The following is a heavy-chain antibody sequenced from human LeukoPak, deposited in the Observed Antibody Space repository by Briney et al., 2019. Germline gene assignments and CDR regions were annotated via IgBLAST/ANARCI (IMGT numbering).Heavy chain of an antibody. D-gene: IGHD3-16*02. CDR2: INPSGGST. CDR3: ARDPPRSITFGGVIEDY. V-gene: IGHV1-46*01. CDR1: GYTFTSYY. J-gene: IGHJ4*02. Sequence: ASVTVSCTASGYTFTSYYMHWVRQAPGQGLEWMGLINPSGGSTSYAQKFQGRVTMTRDTSTSTVYMELSSLRSEDTAVYYCARDPPRSITFGGVIEDYWGQGTLVTVSS.